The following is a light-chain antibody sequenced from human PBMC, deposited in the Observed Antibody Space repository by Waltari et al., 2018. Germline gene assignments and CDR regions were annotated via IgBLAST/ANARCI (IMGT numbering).Light chain of an antibody. J-gene: IGKJ4*01. CDR2: RAS. V-gene: IGKV3-15*01. CDR1: QGIHDN. CDR3: QQYNRWPPLT. Sequence: ETVMTQSPATLSMSPGERAILSCRASQGIHDNLAWYQQKPGQAPRLLIYRASTRATGIPARFSGSGSGTDVTLTITSLQSEDSALYYCQQYNRWPPLTFGGGTKVEI.